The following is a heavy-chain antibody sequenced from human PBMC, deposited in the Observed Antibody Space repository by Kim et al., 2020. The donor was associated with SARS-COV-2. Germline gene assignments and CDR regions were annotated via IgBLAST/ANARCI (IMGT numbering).Heavy chain of an antibody. CDR2: INTNTGNP. CDR3: ARDMDYGDYGGMDV. V-gene: IGHV7-4-1*02. Sequence: ASVKVSCKASGYTFTSYAMNWVRQAPGQGLEWMGWINTNTGNPTYAQGFTGRFVFSLDTSVSTAYMQISSLKAEDTAVYYCARDMDYGDYGGMDVWGQGTTVTVSS. CDR1: GYTFTSYA. J-gene: IGHJ6*02. D-gene: IGHD4-17*01.